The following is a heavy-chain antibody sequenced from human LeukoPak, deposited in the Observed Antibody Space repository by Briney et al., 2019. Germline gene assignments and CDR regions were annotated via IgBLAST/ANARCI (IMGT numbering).Heavy chain of an antibody. J-gene: IGHJ4*02. D-gene: IGHD3-22*01. CDR3: AGCRGYDTRDLDY. CDR1: GGSFSGYY. V-gene: IGHV4-34*01. CDR2: INHSGSV. Sequence: SETLSLTCAVSGGSFSGYYWTWIRQPPGKGLEWIGEINHSGSVNYNPSLKSRVTISLDTSKNQFSLKLSSVTAADTAVYYCAGCRGYDTRDLDYWGQGTLVTVSS.